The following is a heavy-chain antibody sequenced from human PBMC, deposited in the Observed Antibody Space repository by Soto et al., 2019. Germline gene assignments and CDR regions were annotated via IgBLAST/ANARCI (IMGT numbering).Heavy chain of an antibody. CDR3: ASGAYGSGSSQNWFDP. V-gene: IGHV3-11*06. Sequence: GGSLRLSWAASGFTFSYYYMSWIRQAPGKGLEWVSYISSSSSCTNYADSVKGRFTISRDNAKNSLYLQMNSLRAEDTAVYYCASGAYGSGSSQNWFDPWGQGTLVTVSS. CDR1: GFTFSYYY. J-gene: IGHJ5*02. CDR2: ISSSSSCT. D-gene: IGHD3-10*01.